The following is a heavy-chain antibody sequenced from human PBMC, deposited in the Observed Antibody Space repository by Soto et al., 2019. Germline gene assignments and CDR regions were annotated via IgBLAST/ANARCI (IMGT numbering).Heavy chain of an antibody. CDR2: VNPDGTTT. Sequence: EVQLVESGGGLVQPGGSLRLSCAASGFTFSTYWMHWVRQVPGKGLVWVSRVNPDGTTTNYAASVKGRFTISRDNAKNTLHLQMNSLRVDDTAVYFWARDLAGVDDSWGQGTLVTVSS. J-gene: IGHJ4*02. D-gene: IGHD7-27*01. CDR1: GFTFSTYW. CDR3: ARDLAGVDDS. V-gene: IGHV3-74*01.